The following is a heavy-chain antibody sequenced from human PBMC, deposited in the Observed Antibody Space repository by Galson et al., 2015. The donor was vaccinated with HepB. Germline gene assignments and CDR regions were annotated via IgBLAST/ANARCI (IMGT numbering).Heavy chain of an antibody. CDR2: IRSKAYGGTT. V-gene: IGHV3-49*03. CDR1: GFTFGDYA. CDR3: TRDMVRGVITFDP. J-gene: IGHJ5*02. Sequence: SLRLSCAASGFTFGDYAMSWFRQAPGKGLEWVGFIRSKAYGGTTEYAASVKGRFTITRDDSKSIAYLQMNSLKTEDTAVYYCTRDMVRGVITFDPWGQGTLVTVSS. D-gene: IGHD3-10*01.